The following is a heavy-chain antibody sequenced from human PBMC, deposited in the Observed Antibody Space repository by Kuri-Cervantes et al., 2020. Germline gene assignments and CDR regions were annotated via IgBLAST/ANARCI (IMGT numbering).Heavy chain of an antibody. V-gene: IGHV4-30-4*08. CDR3: ARAPRIYTSSSSNFDY. Sequence: SETLSLTCTVSGGSISSGDYYWSWIRQPPGKGLEWIGYIYYSGSTYYNPSLKSRVTISVDTSKNQFSLKLSSVTAADTAVYYCARAPRIYTSSSSNFDYWGQGTLVTVSS. CDR2: IYYSGST. D-gene: IGHD6-6*01. CDR1: GGSISSGDYY. J-gene: IGHJ4*02.